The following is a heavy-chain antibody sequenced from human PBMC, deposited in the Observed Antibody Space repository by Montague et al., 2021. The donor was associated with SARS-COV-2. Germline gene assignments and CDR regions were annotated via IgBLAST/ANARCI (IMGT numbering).Heavy chain of an antibody. V-gene: IGHV4-39*07. D-gene: IGHD6-13*01. Sequence: SETLSPTCTVSGGSIRDSDYYWGWIRQPPGKGLEWIGNIYYSGNTYHNPSLKSRVSISVDTSTDRFSLRRSSVTAADMAVYYCARAGENKYNRRWYVAWYSYSVLDVWGQGSAVSVSS. CDR1: GGSIRDSDYY. CDR3: ARAGENKYNRRWYVAWYSYSVLDV. J-gene: IGHJ6*02. CDR2: IYYSGNT.